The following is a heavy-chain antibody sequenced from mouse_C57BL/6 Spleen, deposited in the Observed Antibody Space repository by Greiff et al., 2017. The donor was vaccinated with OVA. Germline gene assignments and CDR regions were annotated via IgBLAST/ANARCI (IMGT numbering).Heavy chain of an antibody. J-gene: IGHJ4*01. CDR2: INPNNGGT. Sequence: EVQLQQSGPELVKPGASVKISCKASGYTFTDYYMNWVKQSHGKSLEWIGDINPNNGGTSYNQKFKGKATLTVDKSSSTAYMELRSLTSEDSAVYYCAISSLPYRGYAMDYWGQGTSVTVSS. D-gene: IGHD2-12*01. CDR3: AISSLPYRGYAMDY. V-gene: IGHV1-26*01. CDR1: GYTFTDYY.